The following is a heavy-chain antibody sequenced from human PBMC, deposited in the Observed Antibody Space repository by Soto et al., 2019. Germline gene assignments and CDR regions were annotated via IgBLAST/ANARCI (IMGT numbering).Heavy chain of an antibody. CDR1: GGSISSGGYY. J-gene: IGHJ3*02. D-gene: IGHD1-26*01. CDR3: AIDMPYSGSYGDAFDI. Sequence: QVQLQESGPGLVKPSQTLSLTCTVSGGSISSGGYYWSWIRQHPGKGLEWIGDIYYSGSTYHNPSRKSRVTISVDTSKNQFSLKLSSVAAAATAVYYWAIDMPYSGSYGDAFDIWGQGTMVTVSS. CDR2: IYYSGST. V-gene: IGHV4-31*03.